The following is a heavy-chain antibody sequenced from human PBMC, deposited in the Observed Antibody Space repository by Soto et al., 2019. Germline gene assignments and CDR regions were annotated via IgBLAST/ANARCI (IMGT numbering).Heavy chain of an antibody. CDR2: INHSGST. J-gene: IGHJ4*02. Sequence: PSETLSLTCAVYGGSFSGSYWSWIRQPPGKGLEWIGEINHSGSTNYNPSLKSRVTISVDTSKNQFSLKLSSVTAADTAVYYCARAGTYCGGDCPYYFDYWGQGTLVTVSS. CDR1: GGSFSGSY. CDR3: ARAGTYCGGDCPYYFDY. V-gene: IGHV4-34*01. D-gene: IGHD2-21*02.